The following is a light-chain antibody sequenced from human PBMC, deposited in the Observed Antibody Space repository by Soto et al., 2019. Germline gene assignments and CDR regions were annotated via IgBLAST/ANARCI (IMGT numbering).Light chain of an antibody. CDR2: DAS. V-gene: IGKV3-11*01. CDR1: QSVSSY. CDR3: QQRSNWHPGST. Sequence: EIVLTQSPATLSLSPGERATLSCRASQSVSSYLAWYQQKPGQAPRLLIYDASNRATGIPARFSGSGSGTDFTLTISSLEPEDFAVYYCQQRSNWHPGSTFGPGTKVDIK. J-gene: IGKJ3*01.